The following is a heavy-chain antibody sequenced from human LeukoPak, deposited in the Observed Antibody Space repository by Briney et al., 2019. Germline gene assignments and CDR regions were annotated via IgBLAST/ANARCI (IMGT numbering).Heavy chain of an antibody. CDR2: IYYSGST. J-gene: IGHJ5*02. V-gene: IGHV4-59*12. CDR1: GGSISSYY. Sequence: SETLSLTCTVSGGSISSYYWSWIRQPPGKGLEWIGYIYYSGSTNYNPSLKSRVTISVDTSKNQFSLKLSSVTAADTAVYYCARGNNKGSWYLSHWFDPWGQGTLVTVSS. D-gene: IGHD6-13*01. CDR3: ARGNNKGSWYLSHWFDP.